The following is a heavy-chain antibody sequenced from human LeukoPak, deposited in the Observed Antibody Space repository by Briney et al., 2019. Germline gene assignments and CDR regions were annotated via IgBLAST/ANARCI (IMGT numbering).Heavy chain of an antibody. CDR1: GGSISSYY. CDR3: ASSWEGYCSSTSCYNWFDP. CDR2: IYYSGST. J-gene: IGHJ5*02. D-gene: IGHD2-2*01. V-gene: IGHV4-59*08. Sequence: SETLSLTCTVSGGSISSYYWSWIRQPPGKGLEWIGYIYYSGSTNYNPSLKSRVTISVDTSKNQFSLKLSSVTAADTAVYYCASSWEGYCSSTSCYNWFDPWGQGTLVTVSS.